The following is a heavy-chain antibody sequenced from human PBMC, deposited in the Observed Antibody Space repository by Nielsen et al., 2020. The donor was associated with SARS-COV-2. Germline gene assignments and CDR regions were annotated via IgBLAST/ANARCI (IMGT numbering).Heavy chain of an antibody. CDR2: IDPSDSYT. CDR1: GYSYTSYW. D-gene: IGHD2-8*02. CDR3: ARQSGGVNWYFDL. J-gene: IGHJ2*01. Sequence: GESLKISCKGSGYSYTSYWISWVRQMPGKGLEWMGRIDPSDSYTNYSPSFQGHVTTSADKSISTAYLQWSSLKASDTAMYYCARQSGGVNWYFDLWGRGTLVTVSS. V-gene: IGHV5-10-1*01.